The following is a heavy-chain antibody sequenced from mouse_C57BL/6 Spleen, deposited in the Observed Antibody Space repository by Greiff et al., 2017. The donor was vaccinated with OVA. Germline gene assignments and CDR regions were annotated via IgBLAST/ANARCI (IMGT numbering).Heavy chain of an antibody. CDR3: ARSLITTVVATDAY. D-gene: IGHD1-1*01. V-gene: IGHV1-54*01. Sequence: VQLQESGAELVRPGTSVKVSCKASGYAFTNYLIEWVKQRPGQGLEWIGVINPGSGGTNYNEKFKGKATLTADKSSSTAYMQLSSLTSEDSAVYFCARSLITTVVATDAYWGQGTLVTVSA. J-gene: IGHJ3*01. CDR2: INPGSGGT. CDR1: GYAFTNYL.